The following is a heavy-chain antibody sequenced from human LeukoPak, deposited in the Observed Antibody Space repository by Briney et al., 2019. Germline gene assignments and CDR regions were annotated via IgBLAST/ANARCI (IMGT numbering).Heavy chain of an antibody. J-gene: IGHJ4*02. CDR1: GFTPSSYA. CDR2: ISNNGGYT. D-gene: IGHD2-15*01. Sequence: PGGSLRLSCAASGFTPSSYALNWVRQAPGKGLEWVSAISNNGGYTYYADSVQGRFTISRDNSKSTLCLQMNSLRAEDTAVYYCAKQLGYCSDGSCYFPYWGQGTLVTVSS. V-gene: IGHV3-23*01. CDR3: AKQLGYCSDGSCYFPY.